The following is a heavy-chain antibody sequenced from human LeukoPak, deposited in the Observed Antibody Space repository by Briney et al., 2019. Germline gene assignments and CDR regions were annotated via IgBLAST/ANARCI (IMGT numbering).Heavy chain of an antibody. J-gene: IGHJ4*02. Sequence: GGSLRLSCAASGFTFSSYSMNWVRQAPGKGLEWVSLIYSGGGTYYADSVKGRFTISRGNSRNTLSLQMNSLRVDDTAMYYCARGFRSVTTWGYFDYWGQGALVTVSS. CDR2: IYSGGGT. V-gene: IGHV3-66*01. CDR3: ARGFRSVTTWGYFDY. D-gene: IGHD4-17*01. CDR1: GFTFSSYS.